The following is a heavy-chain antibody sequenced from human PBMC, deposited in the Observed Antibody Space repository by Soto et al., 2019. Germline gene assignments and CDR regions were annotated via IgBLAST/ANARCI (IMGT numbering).Heavy chain of an antibody. CDR3: ARSQGSSTSLEIYYYYYYGMDV. D-gene: IGHD2-2*01. Sequence: QVQLVQSGAEVKKPGSSVKVSCKASGGTFSSYAISWVRQAPGQGLEWMGGIIPLSGTANYAQKLQVRVTITADESTSTAYMELSSLRSEDTAVYYCARSQGSSTSLEIYYYYYYGMDVWGQGTTVTVSS. CDR2: IIPLSGTA. V-gene: IGHV1-69*01. J-gene: IGHJ6*02. CDR1: GGTFSSYA.